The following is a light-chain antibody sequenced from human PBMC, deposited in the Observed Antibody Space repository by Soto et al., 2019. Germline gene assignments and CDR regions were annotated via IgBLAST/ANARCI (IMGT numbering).Light chain of an antibody. J-gene: IGKJ4*01. CDR1: QSISSY. CDR2: AAS. Sequence: SRCVIIEDRVTITCRASQSISSYLNWYQQKPGKAPKVLIYAASSLQSGVPSRLSGIGSGTDFTISISSMQPQDFATYYSAQRYIGPLTSGGGGKVDIK. CDR3: AQRYIGPLT. V-gene: IGKV1-39*01.